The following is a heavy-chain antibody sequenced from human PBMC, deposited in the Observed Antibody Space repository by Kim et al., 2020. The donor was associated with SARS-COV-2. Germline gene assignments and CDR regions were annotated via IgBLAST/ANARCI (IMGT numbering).Heavy chain of an antibody. CDR2: IYYSGST. D-gene: IGHD3-22*01. CDR3: ARDPRYYDSSGYPWG. J-gene: IGHJ4*02. CDR1: GGSISSSSYY. Sequence: SETLSLTCTVSGGSISSSSYYWGWIRQPPGKGLEWIGSIYYSGSTYYNPSLKSRVTISVDTSKNQFSLKLSSVTAADTAVYYCARDPRYYDSSGYPWGWGQGTLVTVSS. V-gene: IGHV4-39*07.